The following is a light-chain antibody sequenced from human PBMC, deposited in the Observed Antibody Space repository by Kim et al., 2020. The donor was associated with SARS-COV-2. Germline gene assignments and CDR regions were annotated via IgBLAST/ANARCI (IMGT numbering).Light chain of an antibody. V-gene: IGLV4-69*01. J-gene: IGLJ2*01. CDR3: QTWGTGIRV. CDR1: SGHHNYA. CDR2: LNSDGSH. Sequence: QLVLTQSPYASASLGASVKLTCTLSSGHHNYAIAWHQQKPEKGPRYLMKLNSDGSHNKGDGIPDRFSGSSSGTERYLTISSLQSEDEADYYCQTWGTGIRVFGGGTQLTVL.